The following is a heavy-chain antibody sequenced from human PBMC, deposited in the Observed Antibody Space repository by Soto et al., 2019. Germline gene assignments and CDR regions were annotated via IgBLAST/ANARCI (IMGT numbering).Heavy chain of an antibody. V-gene: IGHV3-23*01. CDR2: ISCSGGST. J-gene: IGHJ6*02. Sequence: EVQLLESGGGLVQPGGSLRLSCAASGFTFSSYAMSWVRQAPGKGLEWVSAISCSGGSTYYADSVKGRFTISRDNSKNTLYLQMTSLRAEDTAVYYCATNWGPDYGMDVWGQGTTVTVSS. CDR3: ATNWGPDYGMDV. D-gene: IGHD7-27*01. CDR1: GFTFSSYA.